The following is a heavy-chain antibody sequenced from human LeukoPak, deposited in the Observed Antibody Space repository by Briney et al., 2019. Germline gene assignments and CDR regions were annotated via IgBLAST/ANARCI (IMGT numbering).Heavy chain of an antibody. D-gene: IGHD1-26*01. CDR1: GGSISSSSYY. CDR2: IYYSGST. Sequence: PSETLSLTCTVSGGSISSSSYYWGWIRQPPGKGLEWIGSIYYSGSTYYNPSLKSRVTISVDTSKNQFSLKLSSVTAADTAVYFCARSYFYHDTGPALGWFDPWGQGTLVTVSS. CDR3: ARSYFYHDTGPALGWFDP. J-gene: IGHJ5*02. V-gene: IGHV4-39*07.